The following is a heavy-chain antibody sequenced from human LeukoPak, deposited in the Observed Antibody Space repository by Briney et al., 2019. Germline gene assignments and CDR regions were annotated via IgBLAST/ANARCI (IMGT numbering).Heavy chain of an antibody. Sequence: SETLSLTCAVYGGSFSGYYWSWIRQPAGKGLEWIGRIYASGSTNYNPSLKSRVTMSLDTSKNQFSLKLRSVTAADTAVYYCATSGYDLAYYFWGQGTLVTVSS. CDR2: IYASGST. J-gene: IGHJ4*02. V-gene: IGHV4-59*10. CDR3: ATSGYDLAYYF. CDR1: GGSFSGYY. D-gene: IGHD5-12*01.